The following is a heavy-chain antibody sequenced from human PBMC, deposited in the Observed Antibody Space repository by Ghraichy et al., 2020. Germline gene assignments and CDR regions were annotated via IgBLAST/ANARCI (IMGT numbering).Heavy chain of an antibody. V-gene: IGHV1-18*04. D-gene: IGHD4-17*01. CDR3: ARDRRYGDYYYYYGMDV. Sequence: ASVKVSCKASGYTFTSYGINWVRQAPGQGLEWLGWISAYNGNTNYAQKLQGRVTMTTDTSTSTAYMELRSLRSDDTAVYYCARDRRYGDYYYYYGMDVWGQGTTVTVSS. CDR2: ISAYNGNT. J-gene: IGHJ6*02. CDR1: GYTFTSYG.